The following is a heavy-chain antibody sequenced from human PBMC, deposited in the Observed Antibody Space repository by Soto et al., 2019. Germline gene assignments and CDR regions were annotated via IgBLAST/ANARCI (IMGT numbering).Heavy chain of an antibody. CDR2: IYHSGTT. V-gene: IGHV4-59*01. Sequence: QVQLQESGPGLVKPSETLSLTCSVSGGSISSDYWSWIRQPPGKGLEYIGYIYHSGTTNYNPSLKSRVTISVDTSKNQFSLRLSSVTAADTAVYYCAIDRSGARYYGMDVWGQGTTVTVSS. J-gene: IGHJ6*02. CDR3: AIDRSGARYYGMDV. D-gene: IGHD3-10*01. CDR1: GGSISSDY.